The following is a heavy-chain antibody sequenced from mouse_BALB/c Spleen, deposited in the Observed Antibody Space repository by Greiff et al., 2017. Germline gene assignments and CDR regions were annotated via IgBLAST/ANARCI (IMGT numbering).Heavy chain of an antibody. CDR1: GYTFTDYN. J-gene: IGHJ3*01. CDR2: IYPYNGGT. V-gene: IGHV1S29*02. CDR3: ARGSYYGSFAY. Sequence: EVQVVESGPELVKPGASVKISCKASGYTFTDYNMHWVKQSHGKSLEWIGYIYPYNGGTGYNQKFKSKATLTVDNSSSTAYMELRSLTSEDSAVYYCARGSYYGSFAYWGQGTLVTVSA. D-gene: IGHD1-1*01.